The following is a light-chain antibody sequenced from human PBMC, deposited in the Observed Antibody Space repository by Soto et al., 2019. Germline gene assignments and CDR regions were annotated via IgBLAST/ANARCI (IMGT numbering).Light chain of an antibody. Sequence: TVMTQSPATLSVSPGERATLSCRASQSVSRNLAWYQQKPGRAPRLLIYDASNRAPGIPARFSGSGSGTDFTLTISSLEPDDFAVYYCQQRSSWPRITFGQGTRLEIK. V-gene: IGKV3-11*01. CDR2: DAS. CDR3: QQRSSWPRIT. J-gene: IGKJ5*01. CDR1: QSVSRN.